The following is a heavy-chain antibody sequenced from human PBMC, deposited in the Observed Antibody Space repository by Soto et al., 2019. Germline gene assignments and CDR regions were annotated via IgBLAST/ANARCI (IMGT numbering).Heavy chain of an antibody. Sequence: VQLVESGGGLVQPGGSLRLSCAASGFTFSVYWMHWVRQAPGKGLVWVSRIDSDGSTTSYADSVKDRFTISRDNAKSTLYLQMNSLRAEDTAVYYCARPGYSNYGPGVDVWGQGTTVTVSS. J-gene: IGHJ6*02. CDR2: IDSDGSTT. V-gene: IGHV3-74*01. CDR3: ARPGYSNYGPGVDV. D-gene: IGHD4-4*01. CDR1: GFTFSVYW.